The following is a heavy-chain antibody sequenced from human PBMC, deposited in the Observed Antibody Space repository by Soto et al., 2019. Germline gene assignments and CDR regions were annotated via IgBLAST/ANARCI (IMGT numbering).Heavy chain of an antibody. D-gene: IGHD3-10*01. Sequence: GGSLRLSCAASGFTFSSYAMSWVRQAPGKGLEWVSAISGSGGSTYYADSVKGRFTISRDNTKNTLYLQMNSLRAEDTAVYYCAKNTGREFGELYVDYWGQGTLVTVSS. J-gene: IGHJ4*02. CDR3: AKNTGREFGELYVDY. CDR1: GFTFSSYA. CDR2: ISGSGGST. V-gene: IGHV3-23*01.